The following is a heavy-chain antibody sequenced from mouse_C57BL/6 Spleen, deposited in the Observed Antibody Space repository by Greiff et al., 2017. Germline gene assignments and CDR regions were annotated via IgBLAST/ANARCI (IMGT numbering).Heavy chain of an antibody. Sequence: QVQLQQPGAELVKPGASVKMSCKASGYTFTSYWITWVKQRPGQGLEWIGDIYPGSGSTNYNEKFKSKATLTVDTSSSTAYMQLSSLTSEDSAVYYCARKGIVVPYWYCDVWGTGTTVTVSS. CDR1: GYTFTSYW. V-gene: IGHV1-55*01. D-gene: IGHD1-1*01. J-gene: IGHJ1*03. CDR2: IYPGSGST. CDR3: ARKGIVVPYWYCDV.